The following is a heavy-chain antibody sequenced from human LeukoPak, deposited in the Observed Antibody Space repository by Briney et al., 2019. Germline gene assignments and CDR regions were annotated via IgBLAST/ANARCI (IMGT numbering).Heavy chain of an antibody. CDR3: ARDPRNVGLAP. CDR2: NNGDGSTT. Sequence: GGSPRLSCVASGFSLSGYWMYWVRQAPGKGLMSISRNNGDGSTTNYADVVKGRFTMSRDNVKNTLYLQMNSLRVEDTAVYYCARDPRNVGLAPWGQGTLVTVSS. CDR1: GFSLSGYW. V-gene: IGHV3-74*01. D-gene: IGHD2-15*01. J-gene: IGHJ5*02.